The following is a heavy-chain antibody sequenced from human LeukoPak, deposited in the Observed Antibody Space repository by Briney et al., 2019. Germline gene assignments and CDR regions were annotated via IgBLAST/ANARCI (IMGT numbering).Heavy chain of an antibody. CDR1: GFTFSNYW. Sequence: GGSLRLSCAASGFTFSNYWMHWVRQAPGKGLEWVSGINWNGGSTGYADSVKGRFTIARDNAKNSLYLQMNSLRAEDTALYYCAREKPFYDSSGYYYPIAFDYWGQGTLVTVSS. CDR2: INWNGGST. D-gene: IGHD3-22*01. J-gene: IGHJ4*02. CDR3: AREKPFYDSSGYYYPIAFDY. V-gene: IGHV3-20*04.